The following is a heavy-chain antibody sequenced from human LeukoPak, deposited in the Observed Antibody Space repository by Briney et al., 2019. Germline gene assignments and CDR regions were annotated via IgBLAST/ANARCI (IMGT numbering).Heavy chain of an antibody. CDR1: GGSFSGYY. CDR3: AREASGWFDP. Sequence: SETLSLTCAVYGGSFSGYYWSWIRQPAGKGLEWIGRIDTSGNTNYKPSLKSRVTMSVDTSKNQFSLKLNSVTAADTAVYYCAREASGWFDPWGQGTLVTVSS. V-gene: IGHV4-4*07. CDR2: IDTSGNT. D-gene: IGHD3-10*01. J-gene: IGHJ5*02.